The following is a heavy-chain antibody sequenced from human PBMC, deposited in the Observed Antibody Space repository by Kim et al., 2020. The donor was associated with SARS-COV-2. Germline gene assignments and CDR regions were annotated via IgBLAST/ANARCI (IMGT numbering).Heavy chain of an antibody. J-gene: IGHJ6*02. D-gene: IGHD2-15*01. CDR2: ISGSGGST. CDR1: GFTFSSYA. Sequence: GGSLRLSCAASGFTFSSYAMSWVRQAPGKGLEWVSAISGSGGSTYYADSVKGRFTISRDNSKNTLYLQMNSLRAEDTAVYYCAKDQGSGHCSGGSCYYYYYGMDVWGQGTTVTVSS. V-gene: IGHV3-23*01. CDR3: AKDQGSGHCSGGSCYYYYYGMDV.